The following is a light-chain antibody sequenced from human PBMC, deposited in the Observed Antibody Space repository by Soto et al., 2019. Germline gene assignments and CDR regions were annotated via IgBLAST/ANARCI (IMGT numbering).Light chain of an antibody. V-gene: IGKV1-39*01. Sequence: DIQMTQSPSSLSASVGDRVTITCRASQSVTRYLNWYQQKPGKAPKLLIYFASNLQSGVPSRFSGRGSGTDFTLTISSLQSEDFATYYCQQYNGTFGQGTRLEI. CDR2: FAS. CDR1: QSVTRY. CDR3: QQYNGT. J-gene: IGKJ5*01.